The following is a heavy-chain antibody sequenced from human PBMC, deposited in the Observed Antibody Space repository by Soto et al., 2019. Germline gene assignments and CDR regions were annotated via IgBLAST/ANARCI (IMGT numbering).Heavy chain of an antibody. D-gene: IGHD1-1*01. Sequence: QVELVQSGAEVKKPGSSVKVSCRASGDTVNIYSITWVRQAPGQGLEWMGGIIPIFLRQQSAHKFQGRVTITTDKSARTAYMELSSLRSDDTDIYYCARPLATYDIFDLWGQGTVVTV. CDR1: GDTVNIYS. V-gene: IGHV1-69*05. J-gene: IGHJ3*01. CDR3: ARPLATYDIFDL. CDR2: IIPIFLRQ.